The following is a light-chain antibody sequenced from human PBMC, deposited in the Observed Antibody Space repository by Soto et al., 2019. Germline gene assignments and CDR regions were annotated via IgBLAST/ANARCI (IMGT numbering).Light chain of an antibody. Sequence: DTQLTQSPSFLSASVGDRVTITCRASQGISTYLAWYQQKPGKAPKLLIYAASTLQSGVPSRFSGSGSGTEFTLTISSLQPEDFATYYCQQLNSSPLTFGGGTKVEIK. CDR3: QQLNSSPLT. CDR1: QGISTY. J-gene: IGKJ4*01. V-gene: IGKV1-9*01. CDR2: AAS.